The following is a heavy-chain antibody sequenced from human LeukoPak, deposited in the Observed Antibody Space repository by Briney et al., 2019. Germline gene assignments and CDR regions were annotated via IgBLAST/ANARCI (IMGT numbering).Heavy chain of an antibody. CDR2: ISSSGSYI. CDR1: GFTFSTYS. D-gene: IGHD1-7*01. V-gene: IGHV3-21*01. J-gene: IGHJ5*02. CDR3: ARGLNWKYGWIDP. Sequence: GGSLRLSCAASGFTFSTYSMNWVRQAPGKGLEWVSCISSSGSYIYYADSVKGRFTISRDNAKNSLYLQMNSLRAEDTAVYYCARGLNWKYGWIDPWGQGTLVTVSS.